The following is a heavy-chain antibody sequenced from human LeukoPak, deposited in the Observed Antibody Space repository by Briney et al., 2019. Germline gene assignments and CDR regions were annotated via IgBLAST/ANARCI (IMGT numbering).Heavy chain of an antibody. D-gene: IGHD1-26*01. CDR1: GFTFADYA. Sequence: GGSLRLSCTTSGFTFADYAMNWFRQAPGKGLEWVAVISYDGSNKYYADSVKGRFAISRDNSKNTLYLRMNSLRAEDTAVYYCAKGYGWEASYYYYYMDVWGKGTTVTISS. CDR3: AKGYGWEASYYYYYMDV. CDR2: ISYDGSNK. J-gene: IGHJ6*03. V-gene: IGHV3-30*09.